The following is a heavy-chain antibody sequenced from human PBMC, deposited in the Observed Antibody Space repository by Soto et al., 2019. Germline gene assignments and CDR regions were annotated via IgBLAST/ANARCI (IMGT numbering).Heavy chain of an antibody. CDR2: MSPGGNSQ. CDR3: ASGAAFYYDTSRY. V-gene: IGHV3-30-3*01. CDR1: AFNLNIHA. D-gene: IGHD3-22*01. J-gene: IGHJ4*02. Sequence: GGSLRLSCAAPAFNLNIHALHWIRQAPGEGLEWVAVMSPGGNSQYYADSVKGRFTISRDTSKSTLYLQMTSLRPEDTAVYYCASGAAFYYDTSRYWGQGTLVTVSS.